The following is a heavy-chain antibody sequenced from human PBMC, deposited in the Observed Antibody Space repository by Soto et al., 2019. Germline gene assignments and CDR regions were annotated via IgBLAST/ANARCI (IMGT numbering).Heavy chain of an antibody. CDR3: ARGGISHWAYFYYMDV. J-gene: IGHJ6*03. Sequence: SETLSLTCTVSGGSVSSGSYYWSWIRQPPGKGLEWIGYIYYIGSTNYNPSLKSRVTMSVDTSKNQFSLKLNSVTAADTATYYCARGGISHWAYFYYMDVWDRGTTVTVSS. CDR1: GGSVSSGSYY. D-gene: IGHD2-21*01. V-gene: IGHV4-61*01. CDR2: IYYIGST.